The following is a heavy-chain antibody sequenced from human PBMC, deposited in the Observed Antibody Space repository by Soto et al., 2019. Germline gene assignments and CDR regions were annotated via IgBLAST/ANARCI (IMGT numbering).Heavy chain of an antibody. D-gene: IGHD1-7*01. V-gene: IGHV3-23*01. CDR2: LSRSGGAT. J-gene: IGHJ5*02. CDR3: SKGEMSTIRNSFDP. CDR1: GLNTRVYS. Sequence: GGSLRLSCTASGLNTRVYSMSWVRQTPGKGLEWVAALSRSGGATYYADSVRGRFTISRDASKDTLFLQMSNLRAEDTALYYCSKGEMSTIRNSFDPWGQGTLVTVSS.